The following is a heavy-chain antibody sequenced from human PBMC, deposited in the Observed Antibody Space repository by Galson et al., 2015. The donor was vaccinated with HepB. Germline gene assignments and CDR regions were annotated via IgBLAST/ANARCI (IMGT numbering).Heavy chain of an antibody. Sequence: SLRLSCAASGFTFSSYGMHWVRQAPGKGLEWVAVISYDGSNKYYADSVKGRFTISRDNSKNTLYLQMNSLRAEDTAVYYCAKRGIVVVPAAIPRGGWFDPWGQGTLVTVSS. CDR3: AKRGIVVVPAAIPRGGWFDP. V-gene: IGHV3-30*18. CDR1: GFTFSSYG. CDR2: ISYDGSNK. J-gene: IGHJ5*02. D-gene: IGHD2-2*02.